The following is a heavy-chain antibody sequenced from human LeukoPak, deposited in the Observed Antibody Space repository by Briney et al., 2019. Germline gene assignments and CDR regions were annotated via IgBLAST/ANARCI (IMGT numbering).Heavy chain of an antibody. CDR3: ASAYDFWSGYYGY. V-gene: IGHV4-34*01. CDR1: GGSFSGYY. D-gene: IGHD3-3*01. CDR2: INHSGST. Sequence: SETLCLTCAVYGGSFSGYYWSWIRQPPGKGLEWIGEINHSGSTNYNPSLKSRVTISVDTSKNQFSLKLSSVTAADTAVYYCASAYDFWSGYYGYWGQGTLVTVSS. J-gene: IGHJ4*02.